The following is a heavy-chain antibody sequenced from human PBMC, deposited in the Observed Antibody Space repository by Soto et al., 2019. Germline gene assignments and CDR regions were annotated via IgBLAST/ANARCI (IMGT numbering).Heavy chain of an antibody. Sequence: QVQLVESGGGVVHPGRSLRLACTTSGFTFSAYGMHWVRQAPGKGLEWVAVMFYDGSNEYYADSVKGRFIISRDNSKNTLYLQMSSLRAEDTAVYYCVKSNYECWRGDHWGQGTLVTVAS. D-gene: IGHD3-3*01. CDR1: GFTFSAYG. V-gene: IGHV3-33*06. J-gene: IGHJ1*01. CDR3: VKSNYECWRGDH. CDR2: MFYDGSNE.